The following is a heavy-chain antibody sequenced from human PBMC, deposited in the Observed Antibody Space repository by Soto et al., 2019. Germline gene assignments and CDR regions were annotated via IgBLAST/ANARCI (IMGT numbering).Heavy chain of an antibody. V-gene: IGHV3-30*18. CDR2: ISYDESHK. CDR1: GFTLRSYG. Sequence: QVQLVESGGGVVQPGKSLRLSCAASGFTLRSYGMHWVRQAPGKGLEWLAVISYDESHKYYADSVKGRFTISRDTSKNALYLQMYSLRAEDTAVYYSAKEMFPRTVLDSISPWGEYWGQGTAVTVSS. J-gene: IGHJ4*02. CDR3: AKEMFPRTVLDSISPWGEY. D-gene: IGHD6-6*01.